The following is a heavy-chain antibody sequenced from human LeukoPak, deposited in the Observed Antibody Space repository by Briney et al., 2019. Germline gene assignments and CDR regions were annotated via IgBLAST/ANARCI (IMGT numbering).Heavy chain of an antibody. D-gene: IGHD2-15*01. J-gene: IGHJ4*02. CDR2: ITSSGAST. V-gene: IGHV3-23*01. CDR3: AKGGPVVASAFDY. Sequence: TGGSLRLSCAASGFTFSNYAMSWVRQAPGKGLDWVSTITSSGASTDYADSVKGRFTISRDNSKNMLYLQMNSLRVEDTAVYYCAKGGPVVASAFDYWGRGTLVTVSS. CDR1: GFTFSNYA.